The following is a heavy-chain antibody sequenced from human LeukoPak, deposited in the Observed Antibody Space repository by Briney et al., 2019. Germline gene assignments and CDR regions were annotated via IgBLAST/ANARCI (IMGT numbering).Heavy chain of an antibody. CDR3: ARVGPPRQQEYYYGMDV. CDR2: IWYDGSNK. Sequence: GGSLRLSCAASGFTFSGYGMHWVRQAPGKGLEWVAVIWYDGSNKHYADSVKGRFTISRDNSKNTLYLQMNSLRAEDTAVYYCARVGPPRQQEYYYGMDVWGQGTTVTVSS. V-gene: IGHV3-33*01. D-gene: IGHD6-6*01. J-gene: IGHJ6*02. CDR1: GFTFSGYG.